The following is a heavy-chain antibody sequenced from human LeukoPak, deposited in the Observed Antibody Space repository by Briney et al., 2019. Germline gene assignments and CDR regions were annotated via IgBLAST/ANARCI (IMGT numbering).Heavy chain of an antibody. J-gene: IGHJ3*02. CDR3: ARDQSGSFSYAFDI. Sequence: SVKVSCKASGGTFSSYAISWVRQAPGQGLEWMGGIIPIFGTVNYAQKFQGRVTITADESTSTAYMELSSLRSEDTAVYYCARDQSGSFSYAFDIWGQGTMVTVSS. CDR2: IIPIFGTV. CDR1: GGTFSSYA. D-gene: IGHD1-14*01. V-gene: IGHV1-69*13.